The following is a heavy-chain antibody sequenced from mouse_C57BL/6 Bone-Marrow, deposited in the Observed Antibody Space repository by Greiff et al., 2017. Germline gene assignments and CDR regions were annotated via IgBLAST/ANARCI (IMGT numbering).Heavy chain of an antibody. V-gene: IGHV5-9*01. CDR3: ARHEGSSGYAMDY. J-gene: IGHJ4*01. D-gene: IGHD1-1*01. Sequence: EVMLVESGGGLVKPGGSLKLSCAASGFTFSSYTMSWVRQTPEKRLEWVATISGGGGNTYYPDSVKGRFTISRDNAKNTLYLQMSSLRSEDTALYYCARHEGSSGYAMDYWGQGTSVTVSS. CDR2: ISGGGGNT. CDR1: GFTFSSYT.